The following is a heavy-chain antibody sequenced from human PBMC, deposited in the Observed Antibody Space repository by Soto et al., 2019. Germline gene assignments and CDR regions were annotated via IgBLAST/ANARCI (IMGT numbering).Heavy chain of an antibody. J-gene: IGHJ4*02. Sequence: QVQLVQSGAEVKKPGSSVKVSCKASGGTFSSYAISWVRQAPGQGLEWMGGIIPIFGTANYVQKFQGRVTITADESTSTAYMELSSLRSEDTAVYYCARVGLTMVRGVIKTYYFDYWGQGTLVTVSS. CDR2: IIPIFGTA. V-gene: IGHV1-69*01. D-gene: IGHD3-10*01. CDR3: ARVGLTMVRGVIKTYYFDY. CDR1: GGTFSSYA.